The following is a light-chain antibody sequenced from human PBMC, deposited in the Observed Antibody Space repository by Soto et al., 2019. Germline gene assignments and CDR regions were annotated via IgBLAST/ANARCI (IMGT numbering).Light chain of an antibody. CDR2: DAT. CDR3: QQYDNWPLYT. V-gene: IGKV3-15*01. J-gene: IGKJ2*01. Sequence: ETVMTQSPATLSVSPGDRATLSCRASQSVRDNVAWYQQKPGQSPRLLIYDATTRAPGVPARFSGSGAGTEFTLTIGSLQSEDFAVYYCQQYDNWPLYTFGQGTKVEVK. CDR1: QSVRDN.